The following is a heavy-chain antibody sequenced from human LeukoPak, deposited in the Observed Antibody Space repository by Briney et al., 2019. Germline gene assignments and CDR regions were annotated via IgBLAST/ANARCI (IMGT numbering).Heavy chain of an antibody. V-gene: IGHV3-11*01. Sequence: GGSLRLSCAASGFTLSTYAMTWIRQAPGKGLEWVSCISSSGSSIYYADSVRGRFTISRDNARNSLYLQMNNLRAEDTAIYYCARDGRWILKWTLDYWGQGSLVTVSS. CDR1: GFTLSTYA. CDR3: ARDGRWILKWTLDY. D-gene: IGHD5-24*01. J-gene: IGHJ4*02. CDR2: ISSSGSSI.